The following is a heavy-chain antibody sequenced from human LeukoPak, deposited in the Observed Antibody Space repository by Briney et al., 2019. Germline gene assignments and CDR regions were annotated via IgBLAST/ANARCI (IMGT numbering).Heavy chain of an antibody. CDR2: ISYDGSNK. J-gene: IGHJ4*02. CDR3: ANGNRDYYDSSGYLSGDY. V-gene: IGHV3-30*18. CDR1: GFTFSSYG. Sequence: SGGSLRLSCAASGFTFSSYGMHWVRQAPGKGLEWVAVISYDGSNKYYADSVKGRFTISRDNSKNTLYLQMNSLRAEDTAVYYCANGNRDYYDSSGYLSGDYWGQGTLVTVSS. D-gene: IGHD3-22*01.